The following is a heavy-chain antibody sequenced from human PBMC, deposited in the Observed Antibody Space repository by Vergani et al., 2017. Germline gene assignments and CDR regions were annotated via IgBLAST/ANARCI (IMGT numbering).Heavy chain of an antibody. Sequence: DSVKGRLTIFRDNSNNTLYLQMNSVRAEDTAVYYCAKYPEGESDGYYVMGCFDYWGQGTLVTVSS. J-gene: IGHJ4*02. CDR3: AKYPEGESDGYYVMGCFDY. D-gene: IGHD3-3*01. V-gene: IGHV3-30*02.